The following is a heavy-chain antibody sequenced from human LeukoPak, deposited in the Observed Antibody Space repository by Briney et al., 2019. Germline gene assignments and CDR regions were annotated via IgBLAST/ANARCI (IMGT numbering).Heavy chain of an antibody. CDR3: ARVLGGYSYGYYFDY. CDR2: IYYSGST. D-gene: IGHD5-18*01. J-gene: IGHJ4*02. CDR1: GGSISSYY. V-gene: IGHV4-59*12. Sequence: SETLSLTCTVSGGSISSYYWSWIRQPPGKELEWIGYIYYSGSTNYNPSLKSRVTISVDTSKNQFSLKLSSVTAADTAVYYCARVLGGYSYGYYFDYWGQGTLVTVSS.